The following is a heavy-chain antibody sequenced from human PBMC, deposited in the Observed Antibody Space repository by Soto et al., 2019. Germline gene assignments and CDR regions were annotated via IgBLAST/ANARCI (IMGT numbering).Heavy chain of an antibody. J-gene: IGHJ3*02. CDR2: IIPIFGTA. CDR3: ARGKGLSDAFDI. Sequence: SVKVSCKASGGTFSSYAISWVRQAPGQGLEWMGGIIPIFGTANYAQKSQGRVTITADESTSTAYMELSSLRSEGTAVYYCARGKGLSDAFDIWGQGTMVTVS. V-gene: IGHV1-69*13. CDR1: GGTFSSYA.